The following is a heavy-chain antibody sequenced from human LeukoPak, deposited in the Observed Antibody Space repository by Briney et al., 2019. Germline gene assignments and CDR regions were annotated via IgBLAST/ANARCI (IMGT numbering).Heavy chain of an antibody. V-gene: IGHV3-30*02. CDR2: IRYDGSNK. CDR3: AKDPAGFGEFRFDP. CDR1: GFTFSSYG. J-gene: IGHJ5*02. D-gene: IGHD3-10*01. Sequence: PGGSLRLSCAASGFTFSSYGMHWVRQAPGKGLEWVAFIRYDGSNKYYADSVKGRFTISRDNSKNTLYLQMNSLRAEDTAVYSCAKDPAGFGEFRFDPWGQGTLVTVSS.